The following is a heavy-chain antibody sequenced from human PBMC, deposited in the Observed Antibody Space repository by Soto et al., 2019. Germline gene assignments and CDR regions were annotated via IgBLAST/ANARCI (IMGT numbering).Heavy chain of an antibody. V-gene: IGHV4-4*07. CDR3: AKGRGFYSDNYFDP. Sequence: QVQLLESGPGLVKPSETLSLTCSVSLDSISNSYWTWIRQPAGKGLEGFGHIYSSGNANYNPSLKGRVTMSLNTSKNQFSLSLKSVPAADTAIYYCAKGRGFYSDNYFDPWGQGTQVTVSS. CDR2: IYSSGNA. J-gene: IGHJ5*02. CDR1: LDSISNSY. D-gene: IGHD3-22*01.